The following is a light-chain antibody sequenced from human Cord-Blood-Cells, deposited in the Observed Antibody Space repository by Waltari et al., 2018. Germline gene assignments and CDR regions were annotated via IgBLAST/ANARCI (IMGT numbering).Light chain of an antibody. V-gene: IGLV2-14*01. Sequence: QSALTQPASVSGSPGQSITISCTGTSSDVGGYNYVSWYHQHPGNAPKLMIYDVSNRPSGVSNRFSGSKSGNTASLTISGLQAEDEADYYCSSYTSSSTLVVFGGGTKLTVL. J-gene: IGLJ2*01. CDR3: SSYTSSSTLVV. CDR2: DVS. CDR1: SSDVGGYNY.